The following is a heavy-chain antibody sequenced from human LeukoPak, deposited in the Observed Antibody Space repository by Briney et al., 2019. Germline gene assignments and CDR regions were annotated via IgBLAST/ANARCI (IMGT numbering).Heavy chain of an antibody. V-gene: IGHV3-74*03. Sequence: GGSLRLSCETSGFTLKNYWMSWLRRAPGKGLEWVSRSKYDGSTAMYAESVKGRFTISRDNARGTLYLQMNSLRVDGTAVYYCAKSDWFDPCGRGILVTVSS. CDR2: SKYDGSTA. CDR1: GFTLKNYW. CDR3: AKSDWFDP. J-gene: IGHJ5*02.